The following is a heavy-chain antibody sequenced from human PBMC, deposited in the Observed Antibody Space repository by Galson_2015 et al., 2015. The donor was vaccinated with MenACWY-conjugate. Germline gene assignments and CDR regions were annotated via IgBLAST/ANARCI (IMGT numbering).Heavy chain of an antibody. J-gene: IGHJ3*01. Sequence: SLRLSCATSGFTFSSYWMTWVRQAPGKGLEWVANIKGDGSVKYYVDSVKGRFTISRDNAQNSLYLQMNSLRAEDTAVYHCARDRTSRDGNAYYDVFDVWGQGTMVTVSS. CDR3: ARDRTSRDGNAYYDVFDV. V-gene: IGHV3-7*03. D-gene: IGHD3-16*01. CDR1: GFTFSSYW. CDR2: IKGDGSVK.